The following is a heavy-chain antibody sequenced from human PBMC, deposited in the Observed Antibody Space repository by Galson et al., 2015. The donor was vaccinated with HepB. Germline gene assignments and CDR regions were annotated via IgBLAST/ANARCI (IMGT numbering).Heavy chain of an antibody. J-gene: IGHJ6*03. CDR1: GFTFKNYL. Sequence: LRLSCAASGFTFKNYLMHWVRQAPGKGLVWVSRINRDGTNTTYADSVKGRFTISRDNAKNTLYLQMNSLRAEDTAVYYCVRDGFYYYMDVWGKGTAVTVSS. CDR3: VRDGFYYYMDV. V-gene: IGHV3-74*01. CDR2: INRDGTNT.